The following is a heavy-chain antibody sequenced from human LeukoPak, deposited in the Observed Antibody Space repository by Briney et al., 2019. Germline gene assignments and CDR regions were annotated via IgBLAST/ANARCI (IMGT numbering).Heavy chain of an antibody. V-gene: IGHV1-8*01. Sequence: GASVKVSCKASGYTFTSYDINWVRRATGQGLEWMGWMNPNSGNTGYAQKFQGRVTMTRNTSISTAYMELSSLRSEDTAVYYCARRGYCSSTSCPRRDWFDPWGQGTLVTVSS. J-gene: IGHJ5*02. CDR2: MNPNSGNT. CDR3: ARRGYCSSTSCPRRDWFDP. CDR1: GYTFTSYD. D-gene: IGHD2-2*01.